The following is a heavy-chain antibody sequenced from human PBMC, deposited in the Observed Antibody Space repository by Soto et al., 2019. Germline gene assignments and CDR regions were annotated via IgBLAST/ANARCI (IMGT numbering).Heavy chain of an antibody. D-gene: IGHD3-16*01. CDR2: IVVGSGNT. Sequence: SVKVSCKASGFTFTSSAVQWVRQARGQRLEWIGWIVVGSGNTNYAQKFQERVTITRDMSTSTAYMVLSSLRSEDTAVYYCAAAKRGMIRDAFDIWGQGTMVTVSS. V-gene: IGHV1-58*01. J-gene: IGHJ3*02. CDR3: AAAKRGMIRDAFDI. CDR1: GFTFTSSA.